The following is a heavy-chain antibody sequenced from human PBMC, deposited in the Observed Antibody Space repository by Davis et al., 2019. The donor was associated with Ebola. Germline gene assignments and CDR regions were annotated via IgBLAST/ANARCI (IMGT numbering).Heavy chain of an antibody. CDR1: GFTFSNYA. Sequence: PGGSLRLSCAASGFTFSNYAMSWVRQAPGKGLEWVSAISFSGGSIYDADSVKGRFTISRDNSKNTLYLQMNSLRAEDTAVYYCAKDSLMLYAIGALDHWGQGTLVTVSS. D-gene: IGHD2-8*01. CDR2: ISFSGGSI. J-gene: IGHJ4*02. V-gene: IGHV3-23*01. CDR3: AKDSLMLYAIGALDH.